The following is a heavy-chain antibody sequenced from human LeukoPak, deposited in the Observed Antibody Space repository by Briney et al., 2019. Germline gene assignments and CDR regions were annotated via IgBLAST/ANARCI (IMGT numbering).Heavy chain of an antibody. Sequence: GGSLRLSCTASTLTLNNYWMSWVRQAPGKGLEWVANIKQDGCEKYHVDSVKGRFTISRDNAKNSLYLQMNSLRAEDTAVYYCASRAGYTGSWSAFDYRGQGTLVTVSS. CDR2: IKQDGCEK. CDR3: ASRAGYTGSWSAFDY. V-gene: IGHV3-7*05. D-gene: IGHD6-13*01. CDR1: TLTLNNYW. J-gene: IGHJ4*02.